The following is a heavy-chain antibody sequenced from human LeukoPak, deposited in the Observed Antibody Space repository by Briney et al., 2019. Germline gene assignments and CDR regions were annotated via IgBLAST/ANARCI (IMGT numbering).Heavy chain of an antibody. CDR2: INPNSGGT. Sequence: ASVKVSCKAPGYTFTGYYMHLVRQAPGQGLEWMGWINPNSGGTNYAQKFQGRVTMTRDTSISTAYMELSRLRSDDTAVYYCAGEVGATHDAFDIWGQGTMVTVSS. V-gene: IGHV1-2*02. CDR1: GYTFTGYY. CDR3: AGEVGATHDAFDI. D-gene: IGHD1-26*01. J-gene: IGHJ3*02.